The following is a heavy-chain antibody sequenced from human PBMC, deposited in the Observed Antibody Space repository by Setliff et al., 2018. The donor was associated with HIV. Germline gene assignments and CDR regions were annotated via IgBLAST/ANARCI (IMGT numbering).Heavy chain of an antibody. CDR1: GGSIISYY. V-gene: IGHV4-59*05. CDR2: IYYSGST. CDR3: ARHPTYGDYVRFDY. J-gene: IGHJ4*02. D-gene: IGHD4-17*01. Sequence: SETLSLTCTVSGGSIISYYWSWIRQPPGKGLEWIGSIYYSGSTYYNPSLKSRVTISVDTSKNQFSLKLSSVTAADTAVYYCARHPTYGDYVRFDYWGQGTLVTVSS.